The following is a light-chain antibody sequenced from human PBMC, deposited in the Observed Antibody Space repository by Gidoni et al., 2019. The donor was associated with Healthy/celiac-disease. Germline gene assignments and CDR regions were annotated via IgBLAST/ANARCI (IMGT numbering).Light chain of an antibody. V-gene: IGKV3-20*01. CDR1: QSVSSSY. CDR2: GAS. Sequence: DIVLTQSPGTLSLSPGERATLPCRASQSVSSSYLAWYQQKPGQAPRLLIYGASSRATGIPDRFSGSGSGTDFTLTISRLEPEDFAVYYCQQYGSSPVTFXXXTRLEIK. J-gene: IGKJ5*01. CDR3: QQYGSSPVT.